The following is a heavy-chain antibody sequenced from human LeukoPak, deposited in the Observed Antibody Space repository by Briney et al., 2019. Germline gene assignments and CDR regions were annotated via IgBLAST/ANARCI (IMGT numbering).Heavy chain of an antibody. D-gene: IGHD1-14*01. J-gene: IGHJ6*03. CDR3: ARVFDGGYYYYMDV. V-gene: IGHV1-2*02. CDR2: INTNSGGT. Sequence: ASVTVSCMASGYTFTGYYMHWVRQAPGQGREWMGCINTNSGGTNYAQKLQGRVTMTRDTSISTAYMELSRLRSDDTAVYYCARVFDGGYYYYMDVWGKGPTVTVSS. CDR1: GYTFTGYY.